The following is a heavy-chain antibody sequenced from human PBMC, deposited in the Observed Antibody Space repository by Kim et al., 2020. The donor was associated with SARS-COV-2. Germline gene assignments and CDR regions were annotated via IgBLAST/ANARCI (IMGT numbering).Heavy chain of an antibody. D-gene: IGHD1-26*01. Sequence: GESLKISCKASGYNFASYWISWVRQMPGKGLEWMGTIDPSDSYTNYSPSFQGHVTISTDKSINTAYLQWGSLKASDTAMYYCTRQGGEWELLRGVFDIWGQGTMVTVSS. V-gene: IGHV5-10-1*01. CDR2: IDPSDSYT. J-gene: IGHJ3*02. CDR3: TRQGGEWELLRGVFDI. CDR1: GYNFASYW.